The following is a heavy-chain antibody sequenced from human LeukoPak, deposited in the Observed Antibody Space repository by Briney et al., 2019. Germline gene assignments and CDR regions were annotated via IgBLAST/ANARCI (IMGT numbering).Heavy chain of an antibody. D-gene: IGHD5-24*01. Sequence: ASVTVSCMASGYTFTSYYMLWVQQAPGQGLEWMGIINPSGGSTTYAQKFQGRVTMTRDTSTSTVYMELSSLRSEDTAVYYWARDRNGYNSYVDYGGQGTLVTVPS. CDR3: ARDRNGYNSYVDY. J-gene: IGHJ4*02. CDR2: INPSGGST. V-gene: IGHV1-46*01. CDR1: GYTFTSYY.